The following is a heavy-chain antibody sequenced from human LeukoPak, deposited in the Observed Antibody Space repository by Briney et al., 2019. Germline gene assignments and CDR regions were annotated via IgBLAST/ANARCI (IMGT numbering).Heavy chain of an antibody. J-gene: IGHJ4*02. CDR1: GGSISSYY. Sequence: SETLSLTCTVSGGSISSYYWSGIRQPPGKGLEWIGYIYYSGSTNYNPSLKSRVTISVDTSKNQFSLKLSSVTAADTAVYYCARLYCSGGSCYSKAPRFDYWGQGTLVTVSS. D-gene: IGHD2-15*01. CDR3: ARLYCSGGSCYSKAPRFDY. CDR2: IYYSGST. V-gene: IGHV4-59*01.